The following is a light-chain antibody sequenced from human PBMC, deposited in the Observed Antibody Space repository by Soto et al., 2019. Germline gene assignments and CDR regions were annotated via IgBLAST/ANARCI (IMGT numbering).Light chain of an antibody. Sequence: DIVLTQSPGTLSLSQGGRATLSCRASQRVGSSYLAWYQQRPGQAHRLIIYGTSNRATGIPDRFSGSASGTDFTLTISRLEPEDFAVYYGQQYGSSPRISFGHGTRLEIK. CDR1: QRVGSSY. J-gene: IGKJ5*01. CDR3: QQYGSSPRIS. V-gene: IGKV3-20*01. CDR2: GTS.